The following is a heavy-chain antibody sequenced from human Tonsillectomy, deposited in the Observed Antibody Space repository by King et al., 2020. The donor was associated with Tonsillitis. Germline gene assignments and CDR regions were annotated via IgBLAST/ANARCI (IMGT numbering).Heavy chain of an antibody. CDR2: FYYSGST. CDR3: ARAPEGQLGAAFYYHYGMDV. Sequence: QLQESGPGLVKPSETLSLTCTVSGGSISSYHWSWIRQPPGKGLEWIGYFYYSGSTNYNPSLKSRVTISVDTSKNQFSLKLSSVTAADTAVYYCARAPEGQLGAAFYYHYGMDVWGQGTTVTVSS. J-gene: IGHJ6*02. V-gene: IGHV4-59*01. CDR1: GGSISSYH. D-gene: IGHD7-27*01.